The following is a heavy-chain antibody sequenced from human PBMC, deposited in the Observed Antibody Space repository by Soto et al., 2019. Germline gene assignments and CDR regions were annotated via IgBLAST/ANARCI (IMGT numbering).Heavy chain of an antibody. J-gene: IGHJ4*02. V-gene: IGHV4-34*01. CDR3: ARETYDSSGAGTLFDY. Sequence: PSETLSLTCAVYGGSFSGYYWTWIRQPPGTGLEWIGEINHSGSTNYNPSLKSRVTISVDTSKNQFSLKLSSVTAADTAVYYCARETYDSSGAGTLFDYWGQGTLVTVSS. CDR1: GGSFSGYY. CDR2: INHSGST. D-gene: IGHD3-22*01.